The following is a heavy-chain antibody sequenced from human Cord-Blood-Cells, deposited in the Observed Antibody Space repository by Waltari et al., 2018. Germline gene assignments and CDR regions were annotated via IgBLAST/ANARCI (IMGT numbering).Heavy chain of an antibody. CDR1: GWSFSGFS. D-gene: IGHD5-12*01. CDR3: ARSDVDIVATIKDPDYYYGMDV. V-gene: IGHV4-34*01. CDR2: INHSGST. Sequence: QVQLQQWGAGLLEPSETLPLTRAVYGWSFSGFSWSWIRQPPGKGLGWIGEINHSGSTNYNPSPKSRVTISVDTSKNQFSLKLSSVTAADTAVYYCARSDVDIVATIKDPDYYYGMDVWGQGTTVTVSS. J-gene: IGHJ6*02.